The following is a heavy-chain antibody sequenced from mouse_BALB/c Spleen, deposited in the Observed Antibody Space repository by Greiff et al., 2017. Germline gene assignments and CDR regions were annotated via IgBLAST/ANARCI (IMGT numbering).Heavy chain of an antibody. V-gene: IGHV5-6*01. J-gene: IGHJ2*01. CDR1: GFTFSSYG. CDR3: ARRELDGGGFDY. Sequence: EVMLVESGGDLVKPGGSLKLSCAASGFTFSSYGMSWVRQTPDKRLEWVATISSGGSYTYYPDSVKGRFTISRDNAKNTLYLQMSSLKSEDTAMYYCARRELDGGGFDYWGQGTTLTVSS. CDR2: ISSGGSYT.